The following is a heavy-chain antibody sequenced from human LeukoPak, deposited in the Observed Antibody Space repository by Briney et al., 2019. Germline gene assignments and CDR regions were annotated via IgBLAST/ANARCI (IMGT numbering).Heavy chain of an antibody. V-gene: IGHV1-69*05. CDR1: GGTFSSYA. J-gene: IGHJ4*02. D-gene: IGHD7-27*01. CDR2: IIPIFGTA. CDR3: ARGANWGSRFDY. Sequence: SVKVSCKASGGTFSSYAISWVRQAPGQGLEWMGGIIPIFGTANYAQKFQGRVTITTDESTSTAYMELSSLRSDDTAVYYCARGANWGSRFDYWGQGTLVTVST.